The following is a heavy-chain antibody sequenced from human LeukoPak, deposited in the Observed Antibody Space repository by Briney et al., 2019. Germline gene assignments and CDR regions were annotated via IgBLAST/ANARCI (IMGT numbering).Heavy chain of an antibody. Sequence: SETLSLTCTVSGGSISSYYWSWIRQPPGKGLEWIGYIYYSGSTNYNPSLKSRVTISVDTSKNQFSLKLSSVTAADTAVYYCARAAGSIVGATTGGVFDYWGQGTLVTVSS. CDR1: GGSISSYY. V-gene: IGHV4-59*01. D-gene: IGHD1-26*01. CDR2: IYYSGST. CDR3: ARAAGSIVGATTGGVFDY. J-gene: IGHJ4*02.